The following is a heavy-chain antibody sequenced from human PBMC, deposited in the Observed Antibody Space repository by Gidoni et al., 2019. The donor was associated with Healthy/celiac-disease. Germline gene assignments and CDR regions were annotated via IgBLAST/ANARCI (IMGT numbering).Heavy chain of an antibody. Sequence: QLQLQESGPGLVKPSQTLSLTCTVSGGSISSGGSSWSWIRQPPGKGLEWIGYIYHSGSTYYKPSLKSRVTISVDRSKNQFSLKLSSVTAADTAVYYCASYRRDGYNYYYYYGMDVWGQGTTVTVSS. CDR3: ASYRRDGYNYYYYYGMDV. J-gene: IGHJ6*02. CDR1: GGSISSGGSS. D-gene: IGHD3-16*02. V-gene: IGHV4-30-2*01. CDR2: IYHSGST.